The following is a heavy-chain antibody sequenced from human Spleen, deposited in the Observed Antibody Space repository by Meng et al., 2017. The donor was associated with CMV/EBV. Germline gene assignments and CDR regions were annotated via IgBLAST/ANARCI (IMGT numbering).Heavy chain of an antibody. D-gene: IGHD3-22*01. V-gene: IGHV1-18*01. Sequence: YSFRNSAITWVRQAPGQGLEWMGWISVYNRNTDFAQKFQDRVTLTLDTSTSAAYLDMKNLTFDDTAVYYCARDLVTMIVVAETGRFDYWGQGTLVTVSS. CDR3: ARDLVTMIVVAETGRFDY. J-gene: IGHJ4*02. CDR2: ISVYNRNT. CDR1: YSFRNSA.